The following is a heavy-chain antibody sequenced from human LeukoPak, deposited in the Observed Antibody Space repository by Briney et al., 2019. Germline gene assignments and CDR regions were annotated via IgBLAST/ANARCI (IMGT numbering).Heavy chain of an antibody. V-gene: IGHV1-18*01. CDR2: ISAYNGNT. CDR1: GYTFTSYG. D-gene: IGHD2-2*01. CDR3: GIVIVPAAAIDY. Sequence: ASVKVSCKASGYTFTSYGISWVRQAPGQGLEWMGWISAYNGNTNYAQKLQGRVTMTTDTSTSTAYLELRSLRSDDTAVYCCGIVIVPAAAIDYWGQGTLVTVSS. J-gene: IGHJ4*02.